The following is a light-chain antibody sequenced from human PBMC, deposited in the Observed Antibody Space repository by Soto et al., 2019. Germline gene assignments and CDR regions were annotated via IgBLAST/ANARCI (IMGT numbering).Light chain of an antibody. V-gene: IGLV2-23*01. CDR2: EGS. J-gene: IGLJ2*01. Sequence: QSALTQPASVSGSPGQSITISCTGTSSDVGSYNLVSWYQQHPGKAPKLMIYEGSKRPSGVSNRFSGSKSGNTASLTISGHQAEDEADYYCCSYAGSSTSPHVVFGGGTKLTVL. CDR3: CSYAGSSTSPHVV. CDR1: SSDVGSYNL.